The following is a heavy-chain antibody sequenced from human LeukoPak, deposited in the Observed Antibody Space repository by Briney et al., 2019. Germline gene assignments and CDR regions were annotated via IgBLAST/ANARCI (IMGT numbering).Heavy chain of an antibody. D-gene: IGHD5-18*01. CDR3: AKDSTAMVTGGDY. V-gene: IGHV3-30*18. CDR1: GFTFSSYG. CDR2: ISYDGSNK. J-gene: IGHJ4*02. Sequence: GGSLRLSCAASGFTFSSYGMHWVRQAPGKGLEWVAVISYDGSNKYYADSVKARFTISRDNSKNTLYLQMNSLRAEDTAVYYCAKDSTAMVTGGDYWGQGTLVTVSS.